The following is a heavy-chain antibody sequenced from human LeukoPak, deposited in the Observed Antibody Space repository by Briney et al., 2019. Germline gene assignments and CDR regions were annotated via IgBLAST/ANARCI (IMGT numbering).Heavy chain of an antibody. V-gene: IGHV4-59*12. Sequence: SETLSLTCTVSGGSISSYYWSRIRQPPGKGLEWIGYIYYSGSTNYNPSLKSRVTISVDTSKNQFSLKLSSVTAADTAVYYCARVPEVVGATFVDYWGQGTLVTVSS. J-gene: IGHJ4*02. D-gene: IGHD1-26*01. CDR2: IYYSGST. CDR3: ARVPEVVGATFVDY. CDR1: GGSISSYY.